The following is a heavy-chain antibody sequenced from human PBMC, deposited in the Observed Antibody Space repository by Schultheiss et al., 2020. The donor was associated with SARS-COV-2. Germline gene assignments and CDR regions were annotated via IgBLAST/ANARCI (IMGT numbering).Heavy chain of an antibody. CDR1: GFTFSSYE. J-gene: IGHJ6*02. Sequence: GGSLRLSCAASGFTFSSYEMNWVRQAPGKGLEWVSYISSSGSTIYYADSVKGRFTISRDNAKNSLYLQMNSLRAEDTAVYYCAREAEYYGSGGRGMDVWGQGTTVTVSS. CDR2: ISSSGSTI. V-gene: IGHV3-48*03. CDR3: AREAEYYGSGGRGMDV. D-gene: IGHD3-10*01.